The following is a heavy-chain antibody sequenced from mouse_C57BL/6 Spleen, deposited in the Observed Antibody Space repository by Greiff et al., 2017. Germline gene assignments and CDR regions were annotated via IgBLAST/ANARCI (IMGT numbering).Heavy chain of an antibody. Sequence: EVMLVESGPVLVKPGASVKMSCKASGYTFTDYYMNWVQQSHGKSLEWIGVINPYNGGTSYNQKFKGKATLTVDKSSSTAYMELNSLTSEDSAVYYCAREAPAMDYWGQGTSVTVSS. CDR2: INPYNGGT. V-gene: IGHV1-19*01. J-gene: IGHJ4*01. CDR3: AREAPAMDY. CDR1: GYTFTDYY.